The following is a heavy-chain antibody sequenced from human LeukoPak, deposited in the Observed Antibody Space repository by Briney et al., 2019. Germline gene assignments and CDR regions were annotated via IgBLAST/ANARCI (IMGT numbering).Heavy chain of an antibody. CDR2: ISNSGSTK. CDR1: GFTFNIYE. CDR3: ARDSGDGFDI. J-gene: IGHJ3*02. Sequence: PGGSLRHSCAASGFTFNIYEMNWVRQAPGKGLEWVSYISNSGSTKYYADSVKGRFTISRDNAKKSLYVQMNSLRAEDTAVYYCARDSGDGFDIWVQGTMVTVSS. V-gene: IGHV3-48*03. D-gene: IGHD3-10*01.